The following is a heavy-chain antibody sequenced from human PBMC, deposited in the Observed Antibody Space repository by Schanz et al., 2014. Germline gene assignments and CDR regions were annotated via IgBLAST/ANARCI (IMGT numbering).Heavy chain of an antibody. CDR1: GFTFSTYT. D-gene: IGHD2-15*01. Sequence: DVQLVESGGGLVKPGGSLRLSCAASGFTFSTYTMNWVRQAPGKGLEWVSSISSSSTYIYYTDSLKGRFTISRDNAKNSLYLQMNSLRAEDTAMYYCARVLRGVLPATLGDAFEIWGQGTMVTISS. V-gene: IGHV3-21*02. CDR3: ARVLRGVLPATLGDAFEI. CDR2: ISSSSTYI. J-gene: IGHJ3*02.